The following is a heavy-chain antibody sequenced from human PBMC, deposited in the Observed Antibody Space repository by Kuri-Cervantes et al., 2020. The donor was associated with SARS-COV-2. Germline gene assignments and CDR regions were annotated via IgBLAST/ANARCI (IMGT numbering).Heavy chain of an antibody. J-gene: IGHJ6*02. CDR2: IGTAGDT. Sequence: GGSLRLSCAASGFTFSSYDMHWVRQATGKGLEWVSAIGTAGDTYYPGSVKGRFTISRENAKNSLYLQMNSLRAGDTAVYYCARGNYDILGGYYYGMDVWGQGTTVTVSS. CDR3: ARGNYDILGGYYYGMDV. D-gene: IGHD3-9*01. CDR1: GFTFSSYD. V-gene: IGHV3-13*01.